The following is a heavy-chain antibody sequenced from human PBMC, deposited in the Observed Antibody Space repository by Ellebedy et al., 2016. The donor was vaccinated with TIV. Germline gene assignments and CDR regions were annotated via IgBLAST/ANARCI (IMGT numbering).Heavy chain of an antibody. Sequence: AASVKASCKASGGSFSTFSLNWVRQAPGQGLEWMGGIVPMFGAPKLAKRFQGRVTITADESTSTAYMELISLRSEDTAVYFCARDDVSSWYGEHWGPGTLITVSS. CDR1: GGSFSTFS. CDR2: IVPMFGAP. J-gene: IGHJ1*01. V-gene: IGHV1-69*13. D-gene: IGHD6-13*01. CDR3: ARDDVSSWYGEH.